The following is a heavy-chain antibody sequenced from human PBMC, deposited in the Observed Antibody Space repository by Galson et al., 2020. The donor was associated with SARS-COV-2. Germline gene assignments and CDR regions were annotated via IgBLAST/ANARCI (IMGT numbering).Heavy chain of an antibody. CDR2: VYPSGTT. CDR3: ARQGVNMRVLVIVPGWYFDR. J-gene: IGHJ2*01. D-gene: IGHD3-3*01. V-gene: IGHV4-38-2*02. Sequence: SETLSLTCTVSGYSVSTTNYWGWVRQPPGRGLEWIGSVYPSGTTYYNPSLKSRVTISVNTSKNQFSLRLDSVTAADTALYYCARQGVNMRVLVIVPGWYFDRWGRGTLVTVSS. CDR1: GYSVSTTNY.